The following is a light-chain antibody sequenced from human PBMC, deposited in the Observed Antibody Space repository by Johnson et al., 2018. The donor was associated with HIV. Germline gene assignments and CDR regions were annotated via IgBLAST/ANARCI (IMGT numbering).Light chain of an antibody. V-gene: IGLV1-51*01. CDR2: DNN. CDR1: SSNSGNNY. CDR3: GIWDTSLSAGGV. J-gene: IGLJ1*01. Sequence: QSVLTQPPSVSAAPGQKVTISCSGSSSNSGNNYVSWYQQLPGTAPKLLIYDNNKRPSGIPDRFSGSKSGTSATLGITGLQNGDEADYYCGIWDTSLSAGGVFGTGTKVTVL.